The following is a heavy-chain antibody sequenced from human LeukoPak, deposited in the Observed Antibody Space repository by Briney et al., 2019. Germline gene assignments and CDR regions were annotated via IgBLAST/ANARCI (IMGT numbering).Heavy chain of an antibody. V-gene: IGHV2-70*11. CDR3: ARIRPTHYDSSGPDAFDI. Sequence: SGPALVKPTQTLTLTCTFSGFSLGTRGMCVSWIRQPPGKALEWLARIDWDDDKYYSTSLKTRLTISKDTSKNQVVLTMTNMDPVDTATYYCARIRPTHYDSSGPDAFDIWGQGTMVTVSS. J-gene: IGHJ3*02. D-gene: IGHD3-22*01. CDR2: IDWDDDK. CDR1: GFSLGTRGMC.